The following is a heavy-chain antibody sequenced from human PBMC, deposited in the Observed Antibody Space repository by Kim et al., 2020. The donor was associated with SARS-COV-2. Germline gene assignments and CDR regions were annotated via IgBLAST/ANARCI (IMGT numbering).Heavy chain of an antibody. CDR3: ARGLTSLNYMDV. J-gene: IGHJ6*03. D-gene: IGHD3-16*02. Sequence: NDTPSLRSRVTISVDTSKNQFSLKLSSVTAADTAVYYCARGLTSLNYMDVWGKGTTVTVSS. V-gene: IGHV4-34*01.